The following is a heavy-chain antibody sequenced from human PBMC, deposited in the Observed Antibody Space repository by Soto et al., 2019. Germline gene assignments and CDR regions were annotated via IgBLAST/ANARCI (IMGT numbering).Heavy chain of an antibody. J-gene: IGHJ6*02. Sequence: SVKVSCKVSGGTFSSYAISWVRQAPGQGLEWMGGIIPIFGTANYAQKFQGRVTITADESTSTAYMELSSLRSEDTAVYYCARSITMIVVVTTYYYGMDVWGQGTTVTVSS. D-gene: IGHD3-22*01. CDR3: ARSITMIVVVTTYYYGMDV. CDR2: IIPIFGTA. CDR1: GGTFSSYA. V-gene: IGHV1-69*13.